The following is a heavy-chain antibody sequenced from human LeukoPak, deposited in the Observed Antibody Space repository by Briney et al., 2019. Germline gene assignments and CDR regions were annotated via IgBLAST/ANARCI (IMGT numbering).Heavy chain of an antibody. CDR3: ARGDYGDWGYFDY. CDR2: IYHSGST. CDR1: GYSISSGYY. J-gene: IGHJ4*02. V-gene: IGHV4-38-2*02. Sequence: SETLSLTCTVSGYSISSGYYWGWIRQPPGKGLEWIGSIYHSGSTYYNPSLKSRVTISVDTSKNQFSLKLSSVTAADTAVYYCARGDYGDWGYFDYWGQGTLVTVSS. D-gene: IGHD4-17*01.